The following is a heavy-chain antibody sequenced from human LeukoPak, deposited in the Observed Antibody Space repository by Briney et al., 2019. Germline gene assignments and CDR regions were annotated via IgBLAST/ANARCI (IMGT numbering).Heavy chain of an antibody. Sequence: GESLKSPCKGSGYRFNAYSIAWVRQMPGKGLEWMGIIYPDDSDTRYSPSFQGQVTISADESVRTAYLQWSSLKASDTAMYYCARPNITSYYDSRGYDAFDVWGQGTMVTVSS. CDR1: GYRFNAYS. CDR3: ARPNITSYYDSRGYDAFDV. D-gene: IGHD3-22*01. CDR2: IYPDDSDT. J-gene: IGHJ3*01. V-gene: IGHV5-51*01.